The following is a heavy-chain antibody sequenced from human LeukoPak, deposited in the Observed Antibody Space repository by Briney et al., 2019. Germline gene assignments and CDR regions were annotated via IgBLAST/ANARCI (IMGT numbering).Heavy chain of an antibody. CDR1: GFTFDDYG. D-gene: IGHD3-22*01. J-gene: IGHJ4*02. CDR3: AKDLDYYDSSGYYLPGY. CDR2: ISGSGGST. Sequence: PGGSLRLSCAASGFTFDDYGMSWVRQAPGKGLEWVSAISGSGGSTYYADSVKGRFTISRDNSKNTLYLQMNSLRAEDTAVYYCAKDLDYYDSSGYYLPGYWGQGTLVTVSS. V-gene: IGHV3-23*01.